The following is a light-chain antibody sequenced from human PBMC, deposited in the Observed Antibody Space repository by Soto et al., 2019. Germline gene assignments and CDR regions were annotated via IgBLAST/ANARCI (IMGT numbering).Light chain of an antibody. V-gene: IGLV2-11*01. CDR2: DVS. CDR1: SSDVGGYNY. Sequence: QSALTQPRSVSGSPGQSVTISCTGTSSDVGGYNYVSWYQQHPGKAPKLMIYDVSKRPSGVPDRFSGSKSGNTASLTISGLQAEDEADYYCCSYAGRVFGTGTKLTVL. J-gene: IGLJ1*01. CDR3: CSYAGRV.